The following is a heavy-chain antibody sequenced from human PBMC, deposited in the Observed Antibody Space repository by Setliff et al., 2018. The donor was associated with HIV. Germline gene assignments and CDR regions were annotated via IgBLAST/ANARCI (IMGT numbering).Heavy chain of an antibody. D-gene: IGHD6-19*01. Sequence: SVKVSCKTSRGTFSSFALSWVRQAPGQGLEWMGGIIPTFGTSNYAQKFQGRVTITADESITTAYMELSGLKYEDTAVYYCARDGLLVAGIRFDYWGQGTLVTVSS. CDR3: ARDGLLVAGIRFDY. CDR1: RGTFSSFA. V-gene: IGHV1-69*13. CDR2: IIPTFGTS. J-gene: IGHJ4*02.